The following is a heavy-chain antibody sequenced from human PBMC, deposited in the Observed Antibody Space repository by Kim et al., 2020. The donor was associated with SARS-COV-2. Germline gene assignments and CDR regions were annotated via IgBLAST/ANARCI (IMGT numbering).Heavy chain of an antibody. J-gene: IGHJ4*02. D-gene: IGHD6-6*01. CDR1: GYTFTSYY. V-gene: IGHV1-46*01. CDR2: INPSGGST. Sequence: ASVKVSCKASGYTFTSYYMHWVRQAPGQGLEWMGIINPSGGSTSYAQKFQGRVTMTRDTSTSTVYMELSSLRSEDTAVYYCARMLKGRQYSSSPPFDYWGQGTLVTVSS. CDR3: ARMLKGRQYSSSPPFDY.